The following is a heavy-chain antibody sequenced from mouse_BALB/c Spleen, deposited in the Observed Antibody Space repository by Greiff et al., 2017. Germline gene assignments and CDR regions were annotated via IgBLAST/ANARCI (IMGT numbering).Heavy chain of an antibody. V-gene: IGHV1-7*01. CDR1: GYTFTSYW. J-gene: IGHJ3*01. CDR2: INPSTGYT. Sequence: VKLMESGAELAKPGASVKMSCKASGYTFTSYWMHWVKQRPGQGLEWIGYINPSTGYTEYNQKFKDKATLTADKSSSTAYMQLSSLTSEDSAVYYCARDGNYRAWFAYWGQGTLVTVSA. CDR3: ARDGNYRAWFAY. D-gene: IGHD2-1*01.